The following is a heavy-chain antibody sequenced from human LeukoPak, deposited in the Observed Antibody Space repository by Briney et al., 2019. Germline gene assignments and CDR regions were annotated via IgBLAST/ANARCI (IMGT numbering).Heavy chain of an antibody. CDR1: GYTFTSYG. V-gene: IGHV1-18*01. J-gene: IGHJ6*02. Sequence: GASVKVSCKASGYTFTSYGISWVRQAPGQGLEWMGWISAYNGNTNYAQKLQGRVTMTTDTTTSTAYMELRSLRSDDTAVYYCARDFEDIAARPRYYYYYGMDVWGQGTTVTVSS. D-gene: IGHD6-6*01. CDR3: ARDFEDIAARPRYYYYYGMDV. CDR2: ISAYNGNT.